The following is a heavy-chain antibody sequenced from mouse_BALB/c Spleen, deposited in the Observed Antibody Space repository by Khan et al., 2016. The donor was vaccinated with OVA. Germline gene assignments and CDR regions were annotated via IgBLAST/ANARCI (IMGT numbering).Heavy chain of an antibody. Sequence: QVQLKQSGAELARPGASVKLSCKASGYTFTDYYLNWVKQRTGQGLEWIGNIYPASGNTYYNERFKGKATLTADKSSRTAYMQPSSLTSEDSAVYFCARSGTGSFAYWGQGTLVTVSA. CDR3: ARSGTGSFAY. CDR1: GYTFTDYY. J-gene: IGHJ3*01. D-gene: IGHD4-1*01. V-gene: IGHV1-77*01. CDR2: IYPASGNT.